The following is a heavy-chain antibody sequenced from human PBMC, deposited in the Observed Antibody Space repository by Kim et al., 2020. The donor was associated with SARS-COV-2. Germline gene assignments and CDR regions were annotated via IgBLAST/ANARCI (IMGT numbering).Heavy chain of an antibody. D-gene: IGHD3-22*01. J-gene: IGHJ4*02. Sequence: SLKSRVTISVDPSKTQFSLKLSSVTAADTAVYYCARGYGRNYYDSSDLDYWGQGTLVTVSS. CDR3: ARGYGRNYYDSSDLDY. V-gene: IGHV4-59*09.